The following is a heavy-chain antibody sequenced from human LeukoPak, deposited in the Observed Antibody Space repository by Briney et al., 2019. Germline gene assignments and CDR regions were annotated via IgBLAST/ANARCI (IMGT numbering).Heavy chain of an antibody. CDR2: IWYDGSNK. D-gene: IGHD6-13*01. CDR3: ARDRLELSYSSTIGDY. Sequence: GRSLRLSCAASGFTFSSYGMHWVRQAPGKGLEWVAVIWYDGSNKYYADSVKGRFTISRDNSKNTLYLQMNSLRAEDTAVYYCARDRLELSYSSTIGDYWGQGTLVTVSS. J-gene: IGHJ4*02. CDR1: GFTFSSYG. V-gene: IGHV3-33*01.